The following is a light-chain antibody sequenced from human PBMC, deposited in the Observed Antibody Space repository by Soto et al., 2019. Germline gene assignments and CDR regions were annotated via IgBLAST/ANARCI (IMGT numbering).Light chain of an antibody. V-gene: IGKV3-15*01. Sequence: EIVMTQSPATLSVSPGERATHSCRASQRISSNLAWYQQKVGQAPRLLIYDASTRATGVPAWFSGSGSGSEFTLTIRCLQSEDFAVYYCQQYSNWPETFGQGTKV. CDR3: QQYSNWPET. CDR1: QRISSN. J-gene: IGKJ1*01. CDR2: DAS.